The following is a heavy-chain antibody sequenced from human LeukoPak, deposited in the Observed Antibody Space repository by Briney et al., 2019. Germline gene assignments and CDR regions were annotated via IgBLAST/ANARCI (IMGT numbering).Heavy chain of an antibody. D-gene: IGHD2-21*02. CDR1: GFTFSDYY. CDR3: ARGPLVVVTATAPFDY. CDR2: ISSSGSTI. V-gene: IGHV3-11*04. J-gene: IGHJ4*02. Sequence: GGSLRLSCAASGFTFSDYYMSWIRQAPGKGLEWVSYISSSGSTIYYADSVKGRFTISRDNAKNSLYLQMNSLRAGDTAVYYCARGPLVVVTATAPFDYWGQGTLVTVSS.